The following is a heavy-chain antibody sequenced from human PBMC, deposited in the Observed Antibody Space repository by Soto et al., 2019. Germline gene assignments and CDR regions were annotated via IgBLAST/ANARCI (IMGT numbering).Heavy chain of an antibody. J-gene: IGHJ4*02. CDR2: IYYSGTT. V-gene: IGHV4-39*01. D-gene: IGHD3-9*01. CDR1: GGSISSSNYY. CDR3: ARVLRYFAWLLDDLGYFDY. Sequence: QPQLQESGPGLVKPSETLSLTCTVSGGSISSSNYYWGWIRQPPGKGLEWIGTIYYSGTTYYNPSLKSRVTISVDTSKNQFSLKLSSVTAADTAVYYCARVLRYFAWLLDDLGYFDYWGQGTLVTVSS.